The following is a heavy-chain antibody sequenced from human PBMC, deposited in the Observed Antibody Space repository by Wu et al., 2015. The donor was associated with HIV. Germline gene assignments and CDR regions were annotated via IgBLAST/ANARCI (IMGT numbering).Heavy chain of an antibody. V-gene: IGHV1-69*01. CDR1: GGSFGSYA. D-gene: IGHD5-12*01. CDR3: ARNTDSVATSLYSLGV. J-gene: IGHJ6*02. Sequence: QVQLVQSGAEVKKPGSSVKVACKASGGSFGSYAISWVRQAPGQGLEWMGGINPLFGTTKSVQKFQDRVSITTDESRGIAYMELSSLRSEDTAVYYCARNTDSVATSLYSLGVWGQGTRVTVSS. CDR2: INPLFGTT.